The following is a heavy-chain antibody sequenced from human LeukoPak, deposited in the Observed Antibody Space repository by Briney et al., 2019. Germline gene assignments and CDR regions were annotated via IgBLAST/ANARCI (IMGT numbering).Heavy chain of an antibody. Sequence: GGSLRLSCAGSGFTVSSSYMSWVRQAPGKGLEWVSVLYSGGSIFYADSVKGRFTISRDISKNMLYLQMNSLRADNTAVYYCARGAISSWYEDWGQGTLVTVSS. D-gene: IGHD6-13*01. V-gene: IGHV3-66*01. J-gene: IGHJ4*02. CDR3: ARGAISSWYED. CDR2: LYSGGSI. CDR1: GFTVSSSY.